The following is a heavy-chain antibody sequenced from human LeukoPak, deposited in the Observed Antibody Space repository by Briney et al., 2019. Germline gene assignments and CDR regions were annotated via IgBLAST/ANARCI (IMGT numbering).Heavy chain of an antibody. Sequence: PGGSLRLSCAASGFTVSSNYMSWVRQAPGEGLEWVSVIDSGGTTYYADSVKGRFTFSRDNSKNTLYLQMNSLRAEDTAVYYCAKEGRDVKNARYGMDVWGQGTTVTVSS. CDR2: IDSGGTT. V-gene: IGHV3-53*01. D-gene: IGHD5-24*01. CDR3: AKEGRDVKNARYGMDV. J-gene: IGHJ6*02. CDR1: GFTVSSNY.